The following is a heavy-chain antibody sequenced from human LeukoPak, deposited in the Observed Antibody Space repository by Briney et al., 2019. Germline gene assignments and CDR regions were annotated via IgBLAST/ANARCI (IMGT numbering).Heavy chain of an antibody. D-gene: IGHD4-23*01. Sequence: GGSLRLSCAVSGFTFSSYWMHWVRQAPGKGLVWVSRIDRDGSRINYADSVKGRFTIPRDNGKNTLFLQMNSLRAEDAAVYYCVRGNDYGGPHYWGQGTLVTVSS. V-gene: IGHV3-74*01. CDR2: IDRDGSRI. CDR1: GFTFSSYW. J-gene: IGHJ4*02. CDR3: VRGNDYGGPHY.